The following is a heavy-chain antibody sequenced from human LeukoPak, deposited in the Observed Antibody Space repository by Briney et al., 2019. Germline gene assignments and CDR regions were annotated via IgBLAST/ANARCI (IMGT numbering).Heavy chain of an antibody. Sequence: SETLSLTCTVSGGSISSDYWSWIRQPAGKGLDWIGRINSRGSTQYNPSLKSRVTMSVDTSKNQFSLRLTSVTAADTAVYYCARDSEGWASAYYYYYMDVWGKGTTVTVSS. J-gene: IGHJ6*03. CDR3: ARDSEGWASAYYYYYMDV. CDR1: GGSISSDY. CDR2: INSRGST. V-gene: IGHV4-4*07. D-gene: IGHD1-26*01.